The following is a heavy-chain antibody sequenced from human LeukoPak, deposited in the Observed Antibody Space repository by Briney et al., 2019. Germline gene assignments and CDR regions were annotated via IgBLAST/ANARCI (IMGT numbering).Heavy chain of an antibody. J-gene: IGHJ6*03. CDR2: INHSGST. CDR1: GGSFSGYY. Sequence: SETLPLTCAVYGGSFSGYYWSWIRQPPGKGLEWVGEINHSGSTNYNPSLKSRVTISVDTSKNQFSLKLSSVTAADTAVYYCARAGVYYDSSGHPYYYYYYMDVWGKGTTVTVSS. D-gene: IGHD3-22*01. V-gene: IGHV4-34*01. CDR3: ARAGVYYDSSGHPYYYYYYMDV.